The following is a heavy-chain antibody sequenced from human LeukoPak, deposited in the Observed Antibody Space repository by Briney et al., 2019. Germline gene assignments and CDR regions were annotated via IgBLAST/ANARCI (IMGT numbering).Heavy chain of an antibody. CDR3: ATWRTAKTGFDY. D-gene: IGHD1-1*01. Sequence: SETLSLTCTVFGGSISNNNYYWAWIRQPPGKGPECIGSIYYSGSPYYNPSLKSRVTISVDTSKNQFSLRLSSVTAADTAVYYCATWRTAKTGFDYWGQGTLVTVSS. V-gene: IGHV4-39*01. CDR2: IYYSGSP. CDR1: GGSISNNNYY. J-gene: IGHJ4*02.